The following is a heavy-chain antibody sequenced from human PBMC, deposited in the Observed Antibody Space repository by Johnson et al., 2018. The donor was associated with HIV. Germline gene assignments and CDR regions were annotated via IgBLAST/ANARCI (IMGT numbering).Heavy chain of an antibody. V-gene: IGHV3-30*04. D-gene: IGHD1-26*01. Sequence: VQLVESGGGVVQPGRSLRLSCAASGFTFSSYAMHWVRQAPGKGLEWVAVISYDGSNKYYADSVKGRFTISRDNSKNTLYLQMNSLRAEDTAVYYCARLGVGATWHAFDIWGQGTTVTVSS. CDR2: ISYDGSNK. CDR3: ARLGVGATWHAFDI. J-gene: IGHJ3*02. CDR1: GFTFSSYA.